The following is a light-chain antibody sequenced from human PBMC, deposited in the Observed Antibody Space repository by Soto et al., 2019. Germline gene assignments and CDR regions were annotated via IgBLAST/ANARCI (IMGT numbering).Light chain of an antibody. CDR3: AAWDDSRKGFYV. J-gene: IGLJ1*01. V-gene: IGLV1-44*01. CDR2: SNN. CDR1: SSNIGSNT. Sequence: QAVVTQPPSASGTPGQRVTISCSGSSSNIGSNTVNWYQQLPGTAPKLLIYSNNQRPSGVPDRFSGSKSGTSASLAISGLQSEDEADYYCAAWDDSRKGFYVFGTGTKLTV.